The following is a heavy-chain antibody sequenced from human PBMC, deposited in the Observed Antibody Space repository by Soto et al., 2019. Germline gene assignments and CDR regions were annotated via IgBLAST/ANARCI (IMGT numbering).Heavy chain of an antibody. CDR2: ISRGGSGL. J-gene: IGHJ3*02. CDR1: GFPFSAYY. V-gene: IGHV3-11*01. Sequence: QVQLVESGGGLVKPGGPLRLSCSPSGFPFSAYYMTWIRQAPGKGLEWVSYISRGGSGLYYPDSMKGRFPTSRDNAKKSLYLQMSSLRAEDTAVYYCARAYSDAFDIWGQGTMVTVSS. CDR3: ARAYSDAFDI. D-gene: IGHD2-15*01.